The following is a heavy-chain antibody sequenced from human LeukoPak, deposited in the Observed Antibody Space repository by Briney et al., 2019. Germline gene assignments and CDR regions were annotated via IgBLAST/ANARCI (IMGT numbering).Heavy chain of an antibody. Sequence: PGGSLRLSCAASGFTFSSYSMNWVRQAPGKGLEWVSSISSSSTYIYYADSVKGRFTISRDNAKNSLYLQMNSLRAEDTAMYYCARDKTIFGEVDPWGQGTLVTVSS. J-gene: IGHJ5*02. CDR2: ISSSSTYI. V-gene: IGHV3-21*01. CDR1: GFTFSSYS. D-gene: IGHD3-3*01. CDR3: ARDKTIFGEVDP.